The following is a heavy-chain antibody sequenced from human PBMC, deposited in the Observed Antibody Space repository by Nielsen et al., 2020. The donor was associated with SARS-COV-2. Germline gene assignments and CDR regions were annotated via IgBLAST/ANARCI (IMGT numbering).Heavy chain of an antibody. Sequence: SETLSLTCAVFGESFSDNKWNWVRQPPGKGLEWIGEIDHSGSTSYNPSLKSRVTISVDTSKNQFSLKLSSVTAADTAVYYCARESGILTGYYNGPFGYWGQGTLVTVSS. J-gene: IGHJ4*02. CDR2: IDHSGST. D-gene: IGHD3-9*01. V-gene: IGHV4-34*01. CDR3: ARESGILTGYYNGPFGY. CDR1: GESFSDNK.